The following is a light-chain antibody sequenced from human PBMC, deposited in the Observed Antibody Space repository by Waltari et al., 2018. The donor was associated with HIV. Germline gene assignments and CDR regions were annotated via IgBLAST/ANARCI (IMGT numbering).Light chain of an antibody. CDR2: RNN. V-gene: IGLV1-47*01. J-gene: IGLJ3*02. CDR3: AAWDDSLRGWV. Sequence: QSVLTQPPSASGTPGQRVTISCSGSSSNIGSNYIYWYQQLPGTAPKLLIYRNNQRPSGVPDRFSGSKSGTSASLAISGLRSEDEADYSCAAWDDSLRGWVFGGGTKLTVL. CDR1: SSNIGSNY.